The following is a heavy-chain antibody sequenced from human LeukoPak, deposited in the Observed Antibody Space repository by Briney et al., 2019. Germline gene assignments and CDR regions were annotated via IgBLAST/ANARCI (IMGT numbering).Heavy chain of an antibody. CDR1: GFTVSSNY. CDR2: ISSSYNSI. V-gene: IGHV3-21*01. Sequence: PGGSLRLSCAASGFTVSSNYMSWVRQAPGKGLEWVSSISSSYNSIYYADSVKGRFTISRDNAKNSLYLQMNSLRAEDTAVYYCARARAPGAFDIWGQGTMVTVSS. J-gene: IGHJ3*02. D-gene: IGHD6-6*01. CDR3: ARARAPGAFDI.